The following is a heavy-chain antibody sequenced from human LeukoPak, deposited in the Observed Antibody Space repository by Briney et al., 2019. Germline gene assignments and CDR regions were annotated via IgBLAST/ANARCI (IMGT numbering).Heavy chain of an antibody. CDR2: IIPIFGTA. CDR3: ARDLPAAAQYYYYGMDV. Sequence: SVEVSCKASGGTFSSYAISWVRQAPGQGLEWMGGIIPIFGTANYAQKFQGRVTITADESTSTAYMELSSLRSEDTAVYYCARDLPAAAQYYYYGMDVWGQGTTVTVSS. CDR1: GGTFSSYA. V-gene: IGHV1-69*13. J-gene: IGHJ6*02. D-gene: IGHD6-13*01.